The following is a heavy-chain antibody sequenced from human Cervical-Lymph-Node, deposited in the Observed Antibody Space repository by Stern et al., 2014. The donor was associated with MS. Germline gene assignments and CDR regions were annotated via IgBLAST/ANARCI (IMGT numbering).Heavy chain of an antibody. CDR1: GFSLSTSGVG. J-gene: IGHJ4*02. CDR3: AHRNIMTAVTIFDY. D-gene: IGHD4-17*01. CDR2: IYWDADK. V-gene: IGHV2-5*02. Sequence: QITLKESGPTLVKPTQTLTLTCNCSGFSLSTSGVGVGWIRQPPGKALEWLALIYWDADKRYTPSLKSRLAITKDTSKNRVVLTMTNLDPADTATYYCAHRNIMTAVTIFDYWGQGTLVTGSS.